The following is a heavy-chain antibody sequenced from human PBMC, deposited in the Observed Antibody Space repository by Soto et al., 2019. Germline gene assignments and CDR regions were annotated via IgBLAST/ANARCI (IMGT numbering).Heavy chain of an antibody. D-gene: IGHD2-21*02. Sequence: KSSETLSLTCSVSGGSISSDDYYWSWIRQHPGKGLEWIGYIYHSGSTYYNPSLKSRITISVDTSENQFSLKLSSVTAADTAVYYCASDAVVTPTRAGFDIWGPGTMVTVSS. CDR3: ASDAVVTPTRAGFDI. J-gene: IGHJ3*02. CDR2: IYHSGST. V-gene: IGHV4-31*03. CDR1: GGSISSDDYY.